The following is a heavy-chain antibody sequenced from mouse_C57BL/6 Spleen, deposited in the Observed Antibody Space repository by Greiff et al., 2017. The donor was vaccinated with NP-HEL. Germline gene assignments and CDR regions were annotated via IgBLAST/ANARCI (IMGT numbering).Heavy chain of an antibody. D-gene: IGHD2-5*01. CDR2: IDPSDSET. V-gene: IGHV1-52*01. J-gene: IGHJ4*01. CDR1: GYTFTSYW. Sequence: VQLQQPGAELVRPGSSVKLSCKASGYTFTSYWMHWVKQRPIQGLEWIGNIDPSDSETHYNQKFKDKATLTVDKSSSTAYMQLSSLTSEDSAVYYCARNSYSNLYYAMDYWGQGTSVTVSS. CDR3: ARNSYSNLYYAMDY.